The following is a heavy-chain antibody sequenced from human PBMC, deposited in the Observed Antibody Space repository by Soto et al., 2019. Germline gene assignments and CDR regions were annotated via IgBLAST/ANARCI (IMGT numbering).Heavy chain of an antibody. V-gene: IGHV3-64*01. D-gene: IGHD3-10*01. CDR2: ISSNGGST. Sequence: EVQLVESGGGLVQPGGSLRLSCAASGFTFSSYAMHWVRQAPGKGLEYVSAISSNGGSTYYANSVKGRFTISRDNSKNTLYLQMGSLRAEDMAVYYCARGSGAIDYWGQGTLVTVSS. CDR1: GFTFSSYA. CDR3: ARGSGAIDY. J-gene: IGHJ4*02.